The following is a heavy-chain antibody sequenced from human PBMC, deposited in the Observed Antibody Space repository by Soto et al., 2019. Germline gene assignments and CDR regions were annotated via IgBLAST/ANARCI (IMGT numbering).Heavy chain of an antibody. D-gene: IGHD6-13*01. V-gene: IGHV3-7*05. Sequence: EVQLGESGGGLVQPGGSLRLSCAASGFTFSNYWMTWVRQAPGKGLEWVANIKQDGSKKSYLDSVRGRFTISRDNARNPLYLEMNSLRAEDTALYYCARDGSPGNSTWYLDAFEIWGQGTMVTVSS. CDR3: ARDGSPGNSTWYLDAFEI. CDR2: IKQDGSKK. J-gene: IGHJ3*02. CDR1: GFTFSNYW.